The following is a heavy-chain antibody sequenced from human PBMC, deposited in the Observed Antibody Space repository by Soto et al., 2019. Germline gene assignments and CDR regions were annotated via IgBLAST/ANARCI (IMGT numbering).Heavy chain of an antibody. CDR2: IRSKANSYAT. V-gene: IGHV3-73*01. CDR1: GFTFSGSA. D-gene: IGHD4-17*01. CDR3: TTTYDYGGPGEGY. J-gene: IGHJ4*02. Sequence: GGSLRISCAASGFTFSGSAMHWVRQASGKGLEWVGRIRSKANSYATAYAALVKGRFTISRDDSKNTAYLQMNSLKTEDTAVYYCTTTYDYGGPGEGYWGQGTLVTVSS.